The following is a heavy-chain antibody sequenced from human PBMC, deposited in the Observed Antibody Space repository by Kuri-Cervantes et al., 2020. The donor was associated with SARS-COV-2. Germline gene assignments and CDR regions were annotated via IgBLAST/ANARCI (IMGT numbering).Heavy chain of an antibody. CDR2: IDWDDDK. CDR1: GFSLRDSGMR. V-gene: IGHV2-70*04. CDR3: ARISYDYSSSSSCYFRD. Sequence: GPTIVQPQQTLTLTCTFSGFSLRDSGMRVTWIRQSPGKALEWLARIDWDDDKFYSASLKTRLTISKDISKNQVVLTMTNLDPVDTATYYCARISYDYSSSSSCYFRDWGQGTQVTVSS. J-gene: IGHJ4*02. D-gene: IGHD2-2*01.